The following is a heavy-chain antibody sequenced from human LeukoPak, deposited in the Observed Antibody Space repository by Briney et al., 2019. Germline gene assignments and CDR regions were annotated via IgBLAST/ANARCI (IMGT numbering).Heavy chain of an antibody. J-gene: IGHJ2*01. CDR1: GGSISTYY. V-gene: IGHV4-59*01. Sequence: PSETLSLTCTVSGGSISTYYWSWIRQPPGKGLEWIGYVYYNGTTNYKYKSSLKSRVTISVDTSKNQFSLRLSSVTAADTAVYYCARSDRDLWYFDLWGRGTLVTVSS. CDR3: ARSDRDLWYFDL. CDR2: VYYNGTT.